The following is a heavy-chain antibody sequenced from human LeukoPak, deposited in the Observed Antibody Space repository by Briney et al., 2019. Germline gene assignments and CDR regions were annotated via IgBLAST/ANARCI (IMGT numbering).Heavy chain of an antibody. J-gene: IGHJ6*02. V-gene: IGHV1-2*02. D-gene: IGHD5-12*01. CDR1: GYTFTGYY. Sequence: GASVKVSCKASGYTFTGYYMHWVRQAPGQGLEWMGWINPNSGGTNNVQKIQGRLTMTRDTSISTAYMELSRLRSDDTAVYYCARGQGFDYARFGMDVWGQGTTVTVSS. CDR2: INPNSGGT. CDR3: ARGQGFDYARFGMDV.